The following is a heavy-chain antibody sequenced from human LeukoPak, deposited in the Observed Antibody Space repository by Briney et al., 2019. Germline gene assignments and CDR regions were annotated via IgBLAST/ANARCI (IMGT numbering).Heavy chain of an antibody. Sequence: GGSLRLSCAASGFTFSSYAMSWVRQAPGKGLEWVSAISGSGGSTYYADSVKGRFAISRDNSKSTLYLQMNSLRAEDTAVYYCAKDDLVTATYYFDYWGQGTLVTVSS. J-gene: IGHJ4*02. D-gene: IGHD4-23*01. V-gene: IGHV3-23*01. CDR3: AKDDLVTATYYFDY. CDR2: ISGSGGST. CDR1: GFTFSSYA.